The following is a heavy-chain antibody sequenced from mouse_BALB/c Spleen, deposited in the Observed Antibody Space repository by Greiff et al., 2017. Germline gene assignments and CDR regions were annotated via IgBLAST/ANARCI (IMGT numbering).Heavy chain of an antibody. J-gene: IGHJ2*01. V-gene: IGHV2-4-1*01. Sequence: QVQLQQSGPGLVQPSQSLSITCTVSGFSLTSYGVHWVRQSPGKGLEWLGVIWSGGSTDYNAAFISRLSISKDNSKSQVFFKMNSLQADDTAIYYCARNLLRESCHYFDYWGQGTTLTVSS. CDR2: IWSGGST. D-gene: IGHD1-1*01. CDR3: ARNLLRESCHYFDY. CDR1: GFSLTSYG.